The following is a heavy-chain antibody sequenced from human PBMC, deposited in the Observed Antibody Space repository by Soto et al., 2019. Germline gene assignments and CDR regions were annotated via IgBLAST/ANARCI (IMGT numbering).Heavy chain of an antibody. CDR2: ILYRPTWSN. D-gene: IGHD3-10*01. CDR1: GDSVSSNNAA. CDR3: ARETTTVRGIINHVDY. V-gene: IGHV6-1*01. J-gene: IGHJ4*02. Sequence: PSQTLSLTCDISGDSVSSNNAAWNWIRQSPSRGLEWLGRILYRPTWSNDYAVSVKSRITITPDTSKNQFSLQLNSVTPEDTAVYYCARETTTVRGIINHVDYWGQGTLVTVSS.